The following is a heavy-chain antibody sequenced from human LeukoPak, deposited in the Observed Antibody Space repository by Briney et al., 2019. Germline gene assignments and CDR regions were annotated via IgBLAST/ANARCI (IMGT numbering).Heavy chain of an antibody. CDR1: GGSISNYY. J-gene: IGHJ4*02. V-gene: IGHV4-59*01. Sequence: PSETLSLTCTVSGGSISNYYWSWIRQPPGKGLEWIGYIYYTGSSRSNPSLKSRVTISVDTSNNRFSLKLGSVTGADTAVYYCARITVGYYGDYGLDSWGQGTLVTVSS. CDR3: ARITVGYYGDYGLDS. D-gene: IGHD4-17*01. CDR2: IYYTGSS.